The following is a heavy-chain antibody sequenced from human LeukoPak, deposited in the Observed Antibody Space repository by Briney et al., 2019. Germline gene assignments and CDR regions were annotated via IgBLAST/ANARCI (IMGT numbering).Heavy chain of an antibody. Sequence: PSETLSLTCAVYGGSFSGYYWSWIRQPPGKGLEWIGEINHSGSTNYNPSLKSRLTISVDTSKNQFSLKLSSVTAADTAVYYCARNNLSGSYSWGQGTLVTVSS. CDR1: GGSFSGYY. J-gene: IGHJ4*02. CDR2: INHSGST. CDR3: ARNNLSGSYS. D-gene: IGHD3-10*01. V-gene: IGHV4-34*01.